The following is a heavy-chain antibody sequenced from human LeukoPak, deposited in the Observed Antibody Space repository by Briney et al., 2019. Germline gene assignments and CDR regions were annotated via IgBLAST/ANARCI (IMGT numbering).Heavy chain of an antibody. D-gene: IGHD3-3*01. Sequence: SGGSLRLSCAASGFTFSSYSMNWVRQAPGKGLEWVSSISNSSSYIYYADSVKGRFPISRDNAKNSLYLQMNSLRAEDTAVYYCARDFQTYDFWSGYYMGNMDYWGQGTLVTVSS. V-gene: IGHV3-21*01. CDR2: ISNSSSYI. CDR3: ARDFQTYDFWSGYYMGNMDY. CDR1: GFTFSSYS. J-gene: IGHJ4*02.